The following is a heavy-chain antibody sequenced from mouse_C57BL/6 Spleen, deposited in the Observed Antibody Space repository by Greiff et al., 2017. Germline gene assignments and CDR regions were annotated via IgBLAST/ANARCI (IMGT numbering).Heavy chain of an antibody. CDR3: ARNDGYYVEFAY. V-gene: IGHV14-3*01. CDR1: GFNIKNTY. Sequence: EVKLMESVAELARPGASVKLSCTASGFNIKNTYMHWVKQRPEQGLEWIGRIDPANGNTKYAPKFQGKATITADTSSNTAYLQLSSLTSEDTAIYYCARNDGYYVEFAYWGQGTLVTASA. CDR2: IDPANGNT. D-gene: IGHD2-3*01. J-gene: IGHJ3*01.